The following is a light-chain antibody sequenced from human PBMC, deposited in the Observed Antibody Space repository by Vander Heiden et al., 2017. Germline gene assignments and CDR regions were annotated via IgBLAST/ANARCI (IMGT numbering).Light chain of an antibody. CDR2: DAS. CDR1: QDISNY. Sequence: DIQMTQSPSSLSASVGDRVTITCQASQDISNYLNWYQQKPGKAPKLLIYDASNLETGVPSRFSGRGSGPDFTFTISRLQPEDIATYYCHPVDNLPHMFGGGTKVAIK. CDR3: HPVDNLPHM. J-gene: IGKJ4*02. V-gene: IGKV1-33*01.